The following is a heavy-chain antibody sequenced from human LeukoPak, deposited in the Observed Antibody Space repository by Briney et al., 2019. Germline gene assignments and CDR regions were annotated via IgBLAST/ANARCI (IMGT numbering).Heavy chain of an antibody. J-gene: IGHJ5*02. Sequence: QSGGSLRLSCAASGFTFNNYWMHWVRQAPGKGLVWVSRIDCDGSTTSYADSVKGGFTVSRDNAKNTVFLLMNRLRAEDTAVYDCVSDRIGFDPWGQGTLVTVSS. D-gene: IGHD3-16*02. CDR2: IDCDGSTT. V-gene: IGHV3-74*01. CDR1: GFTFNNYW. CDR3: VSDRIGFDP.